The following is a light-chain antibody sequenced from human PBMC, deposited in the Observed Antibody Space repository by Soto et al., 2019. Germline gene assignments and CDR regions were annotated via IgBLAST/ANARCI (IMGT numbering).Light chain of an antibody. CDR2: EVS. CDR3: SSCTTSNTLV. Sequence: QSALTQPASVSGSHGQSITISCTGTSSDVGAYNYVSWYQQQPGKAPKLMIFEVSNRPSGVSNRFSGSKSGNTASLTISGLQAEDEADYYCSSCTTSNTLVFGTGTKLTVL. J-gene: IGLJ1*01. V-gene: IGLV2-14*01. CDR1: SSDVGAYNY.